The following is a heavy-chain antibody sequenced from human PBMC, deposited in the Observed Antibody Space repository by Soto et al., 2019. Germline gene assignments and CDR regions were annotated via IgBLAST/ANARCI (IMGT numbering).Heavy chain of an antibody. Sequence: SETLSLTCTISGGSISAYYWSWIRQPPGQALEWIGYIYDSGSPYYNPSLRSRVIISADTSKNQISLKLSSVTAADTAVYYCARDPTLAEPLLMVYADYYYYGMDVWGQGTTVTVSS. CDR2: IYDSGSP. J-gene: IGHJ6*02. D-gene: IGHD2-8*01. CDR1: GGSISAYY. V-gene: IGHV4-59*12. CDR3: ARDPTLAEPLLMVYADYYYYGMDV.